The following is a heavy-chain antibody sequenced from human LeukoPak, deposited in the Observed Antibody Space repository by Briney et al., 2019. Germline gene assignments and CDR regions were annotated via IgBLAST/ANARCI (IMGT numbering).Heavy chain of an antibody. CDR1: GYTFTTYG. CDR2: ISAYNGNI. Sequence: ASVKVSCKASGYTFTTYGFSWVRQAPGQGLEWMGWISAYNGNINYAQKLQGRVTMTTDTSTSTAYMELRSLTSDDTAIYYCARVRRIAAAGAEYFQHWGQGTLVTVSS. J-gene: IGHJ1*01. V-gene: IGHV1-18*01. CDR3: ARVRRIAAAGAEYFQH. D-gene: IGHD6-25*01.